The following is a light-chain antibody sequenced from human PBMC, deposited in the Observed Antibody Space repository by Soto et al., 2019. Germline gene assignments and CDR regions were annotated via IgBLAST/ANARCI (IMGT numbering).Light chain of an antibody. V-gene: IGKV3-11*01. J-gene: IGKJ4*01. CDR3: QQRSSRPLT. CDR2: DAS. CDR1: QSVSSY. Sequence: EIVLTQSPGTLSLSPGERATLSCRASQSVSSYLAWYQKKPGQAPRLLIYDASNRATGIPARFSGSGSGTDFTLTISSLEPEDFAVYYCQQRSSRPLTFGGGTKVEI.